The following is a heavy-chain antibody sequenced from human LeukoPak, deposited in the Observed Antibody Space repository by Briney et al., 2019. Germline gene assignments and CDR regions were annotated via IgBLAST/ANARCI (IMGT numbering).Heavy chain of an antibody. CDR3: ARGGFTTMVRGVIITLYAFDI. Sequence: ASVKVSCKASGYSFTNYYLHWVRQAPGQGFEWMGIINPGGGTTTYAQKFQGRVTMTRDTSTSTVYMELSSLRSEDTAVYYCARGGFTTMVRGVIITLYAFDIWGQGTMVTVSS. J-gene: IGHJ3*02. D-gene: IGHD3-10*01. V-gene: IGHV1-46*01. CDR1: GYSFTNYY. CDR2: INPGGGTT.